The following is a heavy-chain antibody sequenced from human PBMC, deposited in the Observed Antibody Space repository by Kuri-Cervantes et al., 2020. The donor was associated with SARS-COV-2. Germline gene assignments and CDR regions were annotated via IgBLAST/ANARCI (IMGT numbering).Heavy chain of an antibody. V-gene: IGHV3-33*01. Sequence: GESLKISCAASGFTFSSYGMHWVRQAPGKGLEWVAVIWYDGSNKYYADSVKGRFTIPRDNSKNTLYLQMNSLRAEDTAVYYCARDRYYDSSGPMIDYWGQGTLVTVSS. CDR1: GFTFSSYG. J-gene: IGHJ4*02. D-gene: IGHD3-22*01. CDR2: IWYDGSNK. CDR3: ARDRYYDSSGPMIDY.